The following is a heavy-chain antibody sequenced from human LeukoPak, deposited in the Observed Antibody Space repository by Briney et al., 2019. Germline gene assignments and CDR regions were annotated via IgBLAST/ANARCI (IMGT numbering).Heavy chain of an antibody. CDR2: INPSGGST. D-gene: IGHD3-22*01. CDR1: GYTFTSYY. Sequence: GASVKVSCKASGYTFTSYYMHWVRQAPGQGLEWMGIINPSGGSTSYAQKFQGRVTMTRDTSTSTVYMELSSLRSEDTAVYYCARDGHYYDSRDYYYGMDVWGQGTTVTVSS. V-gene: IGHV1-46*01. J-gene: IGHJ6*02. CDR3: ARDGHYYDSRDYYYGMDV.